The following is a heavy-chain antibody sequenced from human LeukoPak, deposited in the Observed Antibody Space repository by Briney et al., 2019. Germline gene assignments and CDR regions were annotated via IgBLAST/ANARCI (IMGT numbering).Heavy chain of an antibody. Sequence: GGSLRLSCAASGFTFSSYAMHWFRKAPGKGLEGLAVISYDGSNKYYADSVKGRFTISRDNSKNTLYLQMNSLRAEDTAVYYCARDRFVGATTMVFDYWGQGTLVTVSS. D-gene: IGHD1-26*01. CDR3: ARDRFVGATTMVFDY. CDR1: GFTFSSYA. CDR2: ISYDGSNK. J-gene: IGHJ4*02. V-gene: IGHV3-30*01.